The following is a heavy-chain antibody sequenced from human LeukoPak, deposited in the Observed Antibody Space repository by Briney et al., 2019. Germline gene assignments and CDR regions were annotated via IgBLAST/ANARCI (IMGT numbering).Heavy chain of an antibody. J-gene: IGHJ4*02. CDR3: ARFTTTPGGYTYGRGVFDY. Sequence: PSQTLSLTCTVSGGSISSSNYYWSWIRQPDGKGLEWIVRMYLSGSGNYNPSLKSRVTISTDTSMNQFSLRLSSVTAADTAVYYCARFTTTPGGYTYGRGVFDYWGQGTLVIVSS. CDR2: MYLSGSG. CDR1: GGSISSSNYY. D-gene: IGHD5-18*01. V-gene: IGHV4-61*02.